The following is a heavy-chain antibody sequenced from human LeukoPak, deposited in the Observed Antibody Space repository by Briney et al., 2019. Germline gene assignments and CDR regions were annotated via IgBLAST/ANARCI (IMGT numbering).Heavy chain of an antibody. CDR2: IYHSGST. CDR1: GYSISSGYY. CDR3: ARQVFGVVIIDVGFDY. J-gene: IGHJ4*02. Sequence: SETLSLTCAVFGYSISSGYYWGWIRQPPGNGLEWSGCIYHSGSTYYNPSLKSRVTISVDTSKNQFSLKQSSVTAADTAVYYCARQVFGVVIIDVGFDYWGQGTLVTVSS. V-gene: IGHV4-38-2*01. D-gene: IGHD3-3*01.